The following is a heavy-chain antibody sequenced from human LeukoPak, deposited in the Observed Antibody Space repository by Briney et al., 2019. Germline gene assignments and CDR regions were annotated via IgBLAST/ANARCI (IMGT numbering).Heavy chain of an antibody. CDR1: GGTFSSYA. J-gene: IGHJ4*02. CDR3: ARDRMITFGGVIEDY. CDR2: ILPIFGTA. D-gene: IGHD3-16*02. Sequence: SVKVSCKASGGTFSSYAISWVRQAPGQGLEWMGGILPIFGTANYAQKFQGRVTITTDESTSTAYMELSSLRSEDTAVYYCARDRMITFGGVIEDYWGQGTLVTVSS. V-gene: IGHV1-69*05.